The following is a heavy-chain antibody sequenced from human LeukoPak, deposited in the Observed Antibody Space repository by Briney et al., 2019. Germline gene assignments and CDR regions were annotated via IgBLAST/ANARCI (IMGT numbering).Heavy chain of an antibody. CDR1: GGSISSHY. J-gene: IGHJ4*02. CDR3: ARVGQLGVYYFDY. V-gene: IGHV4-4*07. D-gene: IGHD3-10*01. Sequence: SETLSLTCNVSGGSISSHYWSWIRQPAGKGLEWIGRIYTSGSTNYNPSLKSRVTVSLDTSKNQFSLKLSSVTAADTAVYYCARVGQLGVYYFDYWGQGTLVTVSS. CDR2: IYTSGST.